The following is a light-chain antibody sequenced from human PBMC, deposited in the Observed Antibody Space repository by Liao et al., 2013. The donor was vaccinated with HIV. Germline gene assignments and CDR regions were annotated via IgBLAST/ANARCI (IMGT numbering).Light chain of an antibody. J-gene: IGLJ3*02. CDR3: QVWESSTDWV. CDR1: NIGRKS. Sequence: SYELTQPPSVSVAPGKTARITCGGNNIGRKSVHWYQQKPGQAPVVVIYYDSDRPSGIPERFSGSNSGNTATLTISRVEAGDEADYYCQVWESSTDWVFGGGTSLTVL. CDR2: YDS. V-gene: IGLV3-21*01.